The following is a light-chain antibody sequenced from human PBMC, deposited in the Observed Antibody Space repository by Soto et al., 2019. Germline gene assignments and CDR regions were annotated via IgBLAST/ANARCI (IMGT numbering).Light chain of an antibody. Sequence: LTQPASVSGSPGQSITISCTGTSSDVGGYNYVSWYQHHPGKAPKLMIFEVSNRPSGVSDRFSGSKSGNSASLTISGLQAEDEAHYYCISYTGDSSPYVFGTGTKVTVL. CDR3: ISYTGDSSPYV. CDR2: EVS. V-gene: IGLV2-14*01. CDR1: SSDVGGYNY. J-gene: IGLJ1*01.